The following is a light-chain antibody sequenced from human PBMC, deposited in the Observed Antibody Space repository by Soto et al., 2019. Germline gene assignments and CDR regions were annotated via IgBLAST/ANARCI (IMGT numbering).Light chain of an antibody. Sequence: DIQMTQSPSSLSASVGDRVTITCRASQRISSYLNWYQQKPGKAPKLLMYGASNLQSGVPSRISGGGFGTDFPLTLSSLQPEDFATYYCQQSYSTPQTFGQGTKLEIK. J-gene: IGKJ2*01. V-gene: IGKV1-39*01. CDR1: QRISSY. CDR2: GAS. CDR3: QQSYSTPQT.